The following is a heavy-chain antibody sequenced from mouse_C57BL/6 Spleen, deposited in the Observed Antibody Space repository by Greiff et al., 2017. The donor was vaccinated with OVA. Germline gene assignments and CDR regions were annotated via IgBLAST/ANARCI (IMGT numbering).Heavy chain of an antibody. Sequence: QVQLQQPGAELVQPGASVKLSCKASGYTFTSYWMHWVKQRPGQGLEWIGMIHPNSGSTNYNEKFKSKATLTVDKSSSTAYMQLSSLTSEDSAVYYCARNYDYWYFDVWGTGTTVTVSS. V-gene: IGHV1-64*01. J-gene: IGHJ1*03. CDR3: ARNYDYWYFDV. CDR2: IHPNSGST. D-gene: IGHD2-4*01. CDR1: GYTFTSYW.